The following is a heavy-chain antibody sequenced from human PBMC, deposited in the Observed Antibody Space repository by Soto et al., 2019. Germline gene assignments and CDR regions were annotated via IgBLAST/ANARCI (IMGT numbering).Heavy chain of an antibody. V-gene: IGHV3-23*01. J-gene: IGHJ3*02. D-gene: IGHD3-9*01. CDR2: ISDPGTST. CDR1: GFTFGNYA. Sequence: QPGGSLRRSCAASGFTFGNYAMNWVRQAPGKGLEWVSSISDPGTSTYYANSVKGRFTISRDNSKNTLYLQMNSLRAEDTAVYYCAKAILTGYYECAFDIWGQGTMVTVSS. CDR3: AKAILTGYYECAFDI.